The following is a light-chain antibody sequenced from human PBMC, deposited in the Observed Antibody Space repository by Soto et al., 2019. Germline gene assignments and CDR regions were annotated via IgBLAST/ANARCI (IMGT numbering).Light chain of an antibody. CDR1: QGISSW. J-gene: IGKJ4*01. Sequence: DIQMTQSPSSVSASVGDRVTITCRASQGISSWLDWYQQTPGKAPKLLIYAASSLQSGVPSRFSGSGSGTDFTLTISSLQPEDFAVYYCRQYGRSLGFAFGGGTRV. CDR2: AAS. CDR3: RQYGRSLGFA. V-gene: IGKV1-12*01.